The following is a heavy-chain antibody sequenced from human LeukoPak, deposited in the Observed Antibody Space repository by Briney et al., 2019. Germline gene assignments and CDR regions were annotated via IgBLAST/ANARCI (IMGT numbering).Heavy chain of an antibody. V-gene: IGHV3-20*04. J-gene: IGHJ6*02. CDR2: INWNGGGT. CDR3: AKHLRATNTYIFFGLDV. D-gene: IGHD1-26*01. CDR1: GPTFKDYG. Sequence: GGSLRLSCAATGPTFKDYGMNWVRQPPGKGLVWVSGINWNGGGTDYADSVKGRFTISRDNAKNSLYLQMTSLRPEDTALYYCAKHLRATNTYIFFGLDVWGQGTTVTVSS.